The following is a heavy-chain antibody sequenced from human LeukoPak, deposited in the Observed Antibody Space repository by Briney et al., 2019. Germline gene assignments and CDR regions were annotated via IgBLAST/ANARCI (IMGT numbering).Heavy chain of an antibody. Sequence: SETLSLTCTVSGGSISSSSYYWGWIRQPPGKGLEWIGSIYYSGSTNYSPSLTSRVTISVDMAKNQFSLRLSSVTAADTAVYYCARDMGRRYCSGGSCYGFLGGMDVWGQGTTVTVSS. CDR1: GGSISSSSYY. J-gene: IGHJ6*02. CDR3: ARDMGRRYCSGGSCYGFLGGMDV. D-gene: IGHD2-15*01. CDR2: IYYSGST. V-gene: IGHV4-39*07.